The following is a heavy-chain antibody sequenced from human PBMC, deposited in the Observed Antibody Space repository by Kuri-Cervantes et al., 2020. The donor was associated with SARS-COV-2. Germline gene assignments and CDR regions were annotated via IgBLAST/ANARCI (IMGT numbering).Heavy chain of an antibody. V-gene: IGHV3-30-3*01. CDR2: ISYDGSDK. CDR1: GFTFSSYA. CDR3: ARDFYGDYVWYFDL. Sequence: GGSLRLSCAASGFTFSSYAMHWVRQAPGKGLEWVAVISYDGSDKYYADSVKGRFTISRDNSKNTLYLQMNSLRAEDTAVYYCARDFYGDYVWYFDLWGRGTLVTVS. J-gene: IGHJ2*01. D-gene: IGHD4-17*01.